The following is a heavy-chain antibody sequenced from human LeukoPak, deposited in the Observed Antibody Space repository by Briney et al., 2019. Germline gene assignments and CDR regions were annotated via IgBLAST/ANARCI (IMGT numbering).Heavy chain of an antibody. D-gene: IGHD4-17*01. CDR3: ARALTTVSREFDY. Sequence: SETLSLTCTVSGGSISSYYWSWIRQPPGKGLEWIGSIYYSGSTYYNPSLKSRVTISVDTSKNQFSLKLSSVTAADTAVYYCARALTTVSREFDYWGQGTLVTVSS. CDR1: GGSISSYY. CDR2: IYYSGST. V-gene: IGHV4-59*12. J-gene: IGHJ4*02.